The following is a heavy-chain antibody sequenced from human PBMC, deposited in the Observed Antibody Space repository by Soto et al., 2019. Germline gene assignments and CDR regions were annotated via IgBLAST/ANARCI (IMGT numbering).Heavy chain of an antibody. CDR2: TYHSGTT. CDR1: GDSINNSHW. Sequence: QVQLQESGPGLVQPSGTLSLTCAVSGDSINNSHWWSWVRQTPGKGLEWIGETYHSGTTNYNPSLKTLVTISIDKSKNQFSLKMNSVNAADTAVYYCAREVNSSPARGRKWFGPWGQGTLVTVSS. D-gene: IGHD6-13*01. J-gene: IGHJ5*02. V-gene: IGHV4-4*02. CDR3: AREVNSSPARGRKWFGP.